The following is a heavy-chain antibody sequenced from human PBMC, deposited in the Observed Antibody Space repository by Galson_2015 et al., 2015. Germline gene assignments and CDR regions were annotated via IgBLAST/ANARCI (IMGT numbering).Heavy chain of an antibody. Sequence: SLRLSCAASGFTVSSNYMSWVRQAPGKGLEWVSVIYSGGSTYYADSVKGRFTISRDNSKNTLYLQMNSLRAEDTAVYYCASRRVTTSYIWDYYYMDVWGKGTTVTVSS. V-gene: IGHV3-53*01. J-gene: IGHJ6*03. CDR3: ASRRVTTSYIWDYYYMDV. D-gene: IGHD4-17*01. CDR1: GFTVSSNY. CDR2: IYSGGST.